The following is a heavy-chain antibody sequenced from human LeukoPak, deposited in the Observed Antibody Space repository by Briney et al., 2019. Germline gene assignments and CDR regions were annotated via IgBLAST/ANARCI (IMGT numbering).Heavy chain of an antibody. Sequence: PSETLSLTCTVSGDSINSNASNWGWIRQPPGKGLEWIGNIYYSGPTYYNPSLKSRVTISVDTSKNQFSLRLNSATAADTAVYYCARLGRDLLFDCWGQGTLVTVSS. V-gene: IGHV4-39*01. CDR3: ARLGRDLLFDC. CDR1: GDSINSNASN. CDR2: IYYSGPT. D-gene: IGHD1-26*01. J-gene: IGHJ4*02.